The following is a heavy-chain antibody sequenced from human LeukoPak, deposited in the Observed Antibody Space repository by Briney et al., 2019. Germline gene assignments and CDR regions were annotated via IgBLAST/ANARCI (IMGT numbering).Heavy chain of an antibody. Sequence: APGEXRXWMGWSSPNRGGTNYAQKFQGRVTMTRDTSISTAYMELSRLRSDDTAVYYCAREIDPIVVVPAASGHYYYGMDVWGQGTTVTVSS. V-gene: IGHV1-2*02. D-gene: IGHD2-2*01. CDR3: AREIDPIVVVPAASGHYYYGMDV. J-gene: IGHJ6*02. CDR2: SSPNRGGT.